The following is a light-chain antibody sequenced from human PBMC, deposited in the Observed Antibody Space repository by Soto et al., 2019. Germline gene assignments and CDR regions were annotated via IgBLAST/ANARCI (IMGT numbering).Light chain of an antibody. V-gene: IGKV1-12*01. CDR2: AAS. CDR3: QQANTFPWT. Sequence: DIQMTQSPSSVSASVGDRVTITCRASQGISGWLAWYHQKPGKAPKLLIYAASSLQSGVPSRFIGSGSAADFTLTISSLQPEDFATYFCQQANTFPWTFGQGTKVEIK. J-gene: IGKJ1*01. CDR1: QGISGW.